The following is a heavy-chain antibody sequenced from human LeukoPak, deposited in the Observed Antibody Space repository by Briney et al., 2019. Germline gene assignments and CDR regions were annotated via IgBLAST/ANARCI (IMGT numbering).Heavy chain of an antibody. V-gene: IGHV1-46*01. CDR1: GYTSTSYY. CDR3: ARDLGDIVVVPAAILGLGLDY. Sequence: ASVKVSCKASGYTSTSYYMHWVRQAPGQGLEWMGIINPSGGSTSYAQKFQGRVTMTRDTSTSTVYMELSSLRSEDTAVYYCARDLGDIVVVPAAILGLGLDYWGQGTLVTVSS. D-gene: IGHD2-2*01. CDR2: INPSGGST. J-gene: IGHJ4*02.